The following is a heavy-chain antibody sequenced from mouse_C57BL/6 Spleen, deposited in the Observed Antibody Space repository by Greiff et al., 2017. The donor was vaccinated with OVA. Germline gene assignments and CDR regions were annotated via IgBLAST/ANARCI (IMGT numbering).Heavy chain of an antibody. J-gene: IGHJ1*03. CDR3: ARGARGGWYFDV. CDR1: GYSITSGYY. V-gene: IGHV3-6*01. CDR2: ISYDGSN. Sequence: EVHLVESGPGLVKPSQSLSLTCSVTGYSITSGYYWNWIRQFPGNKLEWMGYISYDGSNNYNPSLKNRISITRDTAKNQFFLKLNSVTTEDTATYYCARGARGGWYFDVWGTGTTVTVSS.